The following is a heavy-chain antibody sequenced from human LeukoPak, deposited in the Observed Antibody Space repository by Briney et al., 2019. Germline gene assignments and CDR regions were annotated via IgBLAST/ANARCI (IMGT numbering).Heavy chain of an antibody. V-gene: IGHV3-23*01. CDR3: AKPVLGTFDVVITLYYFDY. CDR1: GFTFSSYA. CDR2: ISGGGGST. J-gene: IGHJ4*02. Sequence: GGSLRLSCAASGFTFSSYAMSWVRQAPGKGLEWVSAISGGGGSTYYADSVKGRFSISRDNSKNTLYLQMNSLRAEDAAVYYSAKPVLGTFDVVITLYYFDYWGQGTLVTVSS. D-gene: IGHD3-3*01.